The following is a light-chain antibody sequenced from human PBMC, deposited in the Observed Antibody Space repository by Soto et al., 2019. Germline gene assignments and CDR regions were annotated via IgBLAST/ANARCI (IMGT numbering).Light chain of an antibody. CDR1: SSNIGAGYD. CDR2: GNS. Sequence: QSVLTQPPSVSGAPGQRVTISCTGSSSNIGAGYDVHWYQQLPGTSPKLLIYGNSNRPSGVPDRFPGSKSGTSASLAITGLQAEDEADYYCQSYDSSLRGSVFGGGTKLTVL. CDR3: QSYDSSLRGSV. V-gene: IGLV1-40*01. J-gene: IGLJ2*01.